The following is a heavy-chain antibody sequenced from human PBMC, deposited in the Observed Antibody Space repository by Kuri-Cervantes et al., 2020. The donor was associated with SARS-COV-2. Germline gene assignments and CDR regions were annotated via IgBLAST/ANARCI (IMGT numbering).Heavy chain of an antibody. V-gene: IGHV3-30*03. CDR3: ARVVIPAALDY. Sequence: GESLKISCAASGFTFSSYGMHWVRQAPGKGLEWVAVISYDGSNKYYADSVKGRFTISRDNSKNTLYLQMNSLRAEDTAVYYCARVVIPAALDYWGQGTLVTVSS. CDR2: ISYDGSNK. D-gene: IGHD2-2*01. CDR1: GFTFSSYG. J-gene: IGHJ4*02.